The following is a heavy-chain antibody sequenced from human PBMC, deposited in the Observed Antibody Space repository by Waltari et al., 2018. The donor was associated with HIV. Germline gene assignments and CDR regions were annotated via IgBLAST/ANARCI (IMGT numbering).Heavy chain of an antibody. CDR3: ARDSRGSTWSLNWFDP. CDR1: GLLFNTSS. Sequence: EVQLVESGGGPVKPGESLRLSCVTSGLLFNTSSMTWVRQAPGKGPEWVSSISSSGNFKHYADSVKGRFTISRDNAENSLYLQMNGLRAEDTAIYYCARDSRGSTWSLNWFDPWGQGTLVTVSS. CDR2: ISSSGNFK. J-gene: IGHJ5*02. V-gene: IGHV3-21*02. D-gene: IGHD6-6*01.